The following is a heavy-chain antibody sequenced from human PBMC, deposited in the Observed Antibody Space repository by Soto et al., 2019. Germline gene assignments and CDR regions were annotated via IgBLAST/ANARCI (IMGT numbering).Heavy chain of an antibody. CDR1: GGTFSSYT. CDR3: AREDIVATICYY. Sequence: QVQLVQSGAEVKKPGSSVKVSCKASGGTFSSYTISWVRQAPGQGLEWMGRIIPILGIANYAQKFQGRVTITADKSPSTAYMELSSLRSEDTAVYYCAREDIVATICYYWGQGTLVTVSS. D-gene: IGHD5-12*01. V-gene: IGHV1-69*02. CDR2: IIPILGIA. J-gene: IGHJ4*02.